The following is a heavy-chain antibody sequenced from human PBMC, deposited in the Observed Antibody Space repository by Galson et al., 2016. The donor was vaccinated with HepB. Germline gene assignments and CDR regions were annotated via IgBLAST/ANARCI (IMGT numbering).Heavy chain of an antibody. CDR2: IYWDDDK. J-gene: IGHJ4*02. D-gene: IGHD5-24*01. CDR1: GFSVSDSGLG. V-gene: IGHV2-5*02. Sequence: PALVKPTQTPTLTSTVSGFSVSDSGLGVGWIRQPPGKALEWLAVIYWDDDKRYNPSLRDRLAITKDTSKNQVVLTMANMDPVDTGTYYCAQRRVELWPYNLWGQGTLVAVSS. CDR3: AQRRVELWPYNL.